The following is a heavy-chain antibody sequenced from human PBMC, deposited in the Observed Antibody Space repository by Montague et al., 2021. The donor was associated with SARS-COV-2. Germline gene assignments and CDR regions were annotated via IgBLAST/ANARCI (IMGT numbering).Heavy chain of an antibody. Sequence: TLSLTCTVAGGSISSGSYDWSWIRQPAGKGLEWIGRISISGSTXYNPSLKSRVTISVDTSKNQFSLKLSSVTAADTAVYYCARDIAVAGLFDYWGQGTLVTVSS. D-gene: IGHD6-19*01. CDR2: ISISGST. V-gene: IGHV4-61*02. CDR3: ARDIAVAGLFDY. J-gene: IGHJ4*02. CDR1: GGSISSGSYD.